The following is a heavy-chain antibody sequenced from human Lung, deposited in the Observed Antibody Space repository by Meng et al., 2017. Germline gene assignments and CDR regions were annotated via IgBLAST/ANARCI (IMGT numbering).Heavy chain of an antibody. CDR2: IYHSGGT. D-gene: IGHD2-2*01. V-gene: IGHV4-4*02. J-gene: IGHJ4*02. Sequence: QVQPQGSGPGLVKPSGTLSLTCGVSGGSISSSNWWSWVRQPPGKGLEWIGEIYHSGGTKYNPSLKSRVTISVDKSKNQFSLKLSSVTAADTAVYYCARGLGEAVVPRTMFDYWGQGTLVTVSS. CDR3: ARGLGEAVVPRTMFDY. CDR1: GGSISSSNW.